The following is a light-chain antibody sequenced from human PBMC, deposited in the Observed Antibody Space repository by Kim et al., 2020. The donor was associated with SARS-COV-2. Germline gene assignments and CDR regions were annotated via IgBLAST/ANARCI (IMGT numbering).Light chain of an antibody. V-gene: IGKV1-12*01. CDR1: QGISSW. J-gene: IGKJ2*01. CDR3: QQANSFPYT. CDR2: AAS. Sequence: SASVGDRGTITCRASQGISSWLVWYQQKPGKAPKLLIYAASSLQSGVPSRFSGSGSGTDFTLTISSLQPEDFATYYCQQANSFPYTFGQGTKLEI.